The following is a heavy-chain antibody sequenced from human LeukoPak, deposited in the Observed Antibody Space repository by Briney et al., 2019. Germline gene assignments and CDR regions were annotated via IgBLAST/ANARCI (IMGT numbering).Heavy chain of an antibody. CDR2: TYYRSQWYS. J-gene: IGHJ4*02. CDR1: GDSVSRNNVA. D-gene: IGHD1-14*01. Sequence: SRTLSLTCAISGDSVSRNNVAWNWIRQSPSRGLGWLGRTYYRSQWYSDYAESVKGRITINPDTSKNQFSLQLNSVTPEDTAVYYCARYQVSQGRETTPFDYWGQGTLVTVSS. V-gene: IGHV6-1*01. CDR3: ARYQVSQGRETTPFDY.